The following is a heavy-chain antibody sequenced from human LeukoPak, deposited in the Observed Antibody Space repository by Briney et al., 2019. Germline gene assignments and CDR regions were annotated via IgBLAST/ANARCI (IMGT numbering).Heavy chain of an antibody. CDR2: ISAYNGNT. Sequence: GASVKVSCKASGYTFTSYGISWVRQAPGQGLEWMGWISAYNGNTNYAQKLQGRVTMTTDTSTSTAYMELRSLRSDDTAVYYCARSQDYGGNYDAFDIWGQGTMVTVSS. J-gene: IGHJ3*02. V-gene: IGHV1-18*01. CDR3: ARSQDYGGNYDAFDI. D-gene: IGHD4-23*01. CDR1: GYTFTSYG.